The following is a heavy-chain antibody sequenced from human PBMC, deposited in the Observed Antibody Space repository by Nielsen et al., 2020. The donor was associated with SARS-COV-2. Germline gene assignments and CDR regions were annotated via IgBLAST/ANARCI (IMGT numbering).Heavy chain of an antibody. CDR2: ISWNSGSI. CDR3: ASSSGWLSNYYYGMDV. CDR1: GFTFDDYA. J-gene: IGHJ6*02. Sequence: SLKISCAASGFTFDDYAMHWVRQAPGKGLEWVSGISWNSGSIGYADSVKGRFTISRDNAKNSLYLQMNSLRAEDTALYYCASSSGWLSNYYYGMDVWGQGTTVTVSS. D-gene: IGHD6-19*01. V-gene: IGHV3-9*01.